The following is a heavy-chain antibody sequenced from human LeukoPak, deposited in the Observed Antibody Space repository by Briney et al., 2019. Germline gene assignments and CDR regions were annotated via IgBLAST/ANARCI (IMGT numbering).Heavy chain of an antibody. CDR2: ISGSGGST. CDR1: GFTFSSYG. V-gene: IGHV3-23*01. CDR3: AKTRGYSGYDPDFDY. J-gene: IGHJ4*02. D-gene: IGHD5-12*01. Sequence: PGGSLRLSCAASGFTFSSYGMSWVRQAPGKGLEWVSAISGSGGSTYYADSVKGRFTISRDNSKNTLYLQMNSLRAEDTAVYYCAKTRGYSGYDPDFDYWGQGTLVTVSS.